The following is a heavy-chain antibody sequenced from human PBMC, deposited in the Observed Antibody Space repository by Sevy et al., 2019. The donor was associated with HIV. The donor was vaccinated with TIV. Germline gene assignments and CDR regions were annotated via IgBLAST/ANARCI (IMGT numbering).Heavy chain of an antibody. J-gene: IGHJ6*03. D-gene: IGHD2-8*02. CDR3: AIGDCTVGTCQGGVYYYFMDV. Sequence: GGSLRLSCAASGFTFSLYGMHWVRQVPGKGLQWVAFIGLDGSNKFYAVSVKGRFTVSRDNPKNMLYLQMNSLRTEDTAVYYCAIGDCTVGTCQGGVYYYFMDVWGKGTTVTVSS. CDR2: IGLDGSNK. V-gene: IGHV3-30*02. CDR1: GFTFSLYG.